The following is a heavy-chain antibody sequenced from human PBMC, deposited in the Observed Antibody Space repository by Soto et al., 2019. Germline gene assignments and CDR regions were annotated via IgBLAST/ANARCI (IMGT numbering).Heavy chain of an antibody. J-gene: IGHJ5*02. CDR3: ARENSPTYYYGSGKKNWFDP. D-gene: IGHD3-10*01. V-gene: IGHV5-10-1*01. Sequence: MGRIDPSDSYTNYSPSFQGHVTISADKSISTAYLQWSSLKASDTAMYYCARENSPTYYYGSGKKNWFDPWGQGTLVTVSS. CDR2: IDPSDSYT.